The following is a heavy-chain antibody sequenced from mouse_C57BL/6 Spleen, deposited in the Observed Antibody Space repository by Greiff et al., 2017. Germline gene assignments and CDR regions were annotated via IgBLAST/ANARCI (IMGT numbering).Heavy chain of an antibody. V-gene: IGHV1-54*01. D-gene: IGHD1-2*01. Sequence: QVQLKESGAELVRPGTSVKVSCKASGYAFTNYLIEWVKQRPGQGLEWIGVINPGSGGTNYNEKFKGKATLTADKSSSTAYMQLSSLTSEDSAVYFCARGTTAFDYWGQGTTLTVSS. J-gene: IGHJ2*01. CDR1: GYAFTNYL. CDR2: INPGSGGT. CDR3: ARGTTAFDY.